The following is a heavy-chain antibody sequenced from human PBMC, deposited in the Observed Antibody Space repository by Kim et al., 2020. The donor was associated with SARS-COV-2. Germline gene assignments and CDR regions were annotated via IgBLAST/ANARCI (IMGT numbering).Heavy chain of an antibody. CDR3: ARGEVAATGYYYYGMDV. CDR1: GGSFSGYY. D-gene: IGHD6-19*01. V-gene: IGHV4-34*01. J-gene: IGHJ6*02. Sequence: SETLSLTCAVYGGSFSGYYWSWIRQPPGKGLEWIGEINHSGSTNYNPSLKSRVTISVDTSKNQFSLKLSSVTAADTAVYYCARGEVAATGYYYYGMDVWGQGTTVTVSS. CDR2: INHSGST.